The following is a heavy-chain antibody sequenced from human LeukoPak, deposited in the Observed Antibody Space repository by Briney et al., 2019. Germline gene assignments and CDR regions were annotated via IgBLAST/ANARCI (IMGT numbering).Heavy chain of an antibody. CDR2: ISAYNGNT. J-gene: IGHJ3*02. CDR1: GGTFSSYG. D-gene: IGHD2-15*01. V-gene: IGHV1-18*01. CDR3: ARTVSGPQGDAFDI. Sequence: ASVKVSCKASGGTFSSYGISWVRQAPGQGLEWMGWISAYNGNTNYAQKLQGRVTMTTDTSTSTAYMELRSLRSDDTAVYYCARTVSGPQGDAFDIWGQGTMVTVSS.